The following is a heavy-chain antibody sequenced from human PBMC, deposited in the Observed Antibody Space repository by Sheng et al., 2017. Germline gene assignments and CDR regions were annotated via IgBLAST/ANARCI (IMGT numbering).Heavy chain of an antibody. CDR2: IRSKAYGGTT. D-gene: IGHD3-9*01. CDR3: TRLSDILTGYGPGDY. Sequence: EVQLVESGGGLVQPGRSLRLSCTASGFTFGDYAMSWVRQAPGKGLEWVGFIRSKAYGGTTEYAASVKGRFTISRDDSKSIAYLQMNSLKTEDTAVYYCTRLSDILTGYGPGDYWGQ. J-gene: IGHJ4*01. CDR1: GFTFGDYA. V-gene: IGHV3-49*04.